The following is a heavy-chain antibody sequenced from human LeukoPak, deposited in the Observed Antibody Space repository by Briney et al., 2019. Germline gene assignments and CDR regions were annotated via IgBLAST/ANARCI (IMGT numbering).Heavy chain of an antibody. V-gene: IGHV3-33*06. CDR2: ICDDGSSK. Sequence: GGSLRLSCAASGFTFSSYGMHWARQAPGKGLEWVAVICDDGSSKYYGDSVKGRFTISRDNSKNTLYLQMNSLRAEDTAVYYCAKPTRGSGSFLIDFWGQGTLVTVSS. CDR1: GFTFSSYG. J-gene: IGHJ4*02. CDR3: AKPTRGSGSFLIDF. D-gene: IGHD1-26*01.